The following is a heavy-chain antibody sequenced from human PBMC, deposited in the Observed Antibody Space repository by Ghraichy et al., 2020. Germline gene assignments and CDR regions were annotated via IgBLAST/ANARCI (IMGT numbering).Heavy chain of an antibody. CDR3: ARISPSFGGVTRARVFTEFDY. V-gene: IGHV4-39*01. CDR2: IYYRGNT. J-gene: IGHJ4*02. CDR1: GDSISSSSYF. D-gene: IGHD3-16*01. Sequence: SETLSLTCTVSGDSISSSSYFWGWIRQPPGKGLEWIGSIYYRGNTYYNPPLKSRVTISVDMSKNQFSLKLSSVTAADTAVYYCARISPSFGGVTRARVFTEFDYWGQGTLVTVSS.